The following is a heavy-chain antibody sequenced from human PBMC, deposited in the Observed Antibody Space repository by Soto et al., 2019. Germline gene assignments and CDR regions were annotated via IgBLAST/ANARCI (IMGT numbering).Heavy chain of an antibody. CDR1: GGTFRSYA. CDR3: TREEMHYYSMDV. Sequence: GASVKVSCKVSGGTFRSYAISWVRQAPGQGLEWMGGIIPVSGTPNYAQKFQGRVTITADESTSAVYMELSSLRSEDTALYYCTREEMHYYSMDVWGQGTTVTVSS. J-gene: IGHJ6*02. V-gene: IGHV1-69*13. CDR2: IIPVSGTP.